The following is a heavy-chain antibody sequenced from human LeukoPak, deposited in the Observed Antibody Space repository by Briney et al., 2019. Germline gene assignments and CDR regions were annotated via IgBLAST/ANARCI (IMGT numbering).Heavy chain of an antibody. D-gene: IGHD3-22*01. J-gene: IGHJ5*02. CDR3: AREYYYDSSGYLGWFDP. V-gene: IGHV1-69*06. CDR1: GGTFSSYA. CDR2: IIPIFGTV. Sequence: SMKVSCKASGGTFSSYAISWVRQAPGQGLEWMGRIIPIFGTVNYAQKFQGRVTITADKSTSTAYMELSSLRSEDTAVYYCAREYYYDSSGYLGWFDPWGQGTLVTVSP.